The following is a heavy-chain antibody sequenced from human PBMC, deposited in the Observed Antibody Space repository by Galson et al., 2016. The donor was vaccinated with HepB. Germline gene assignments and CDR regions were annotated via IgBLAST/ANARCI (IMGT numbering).Heavy chain of an antibody. CDR3: ARVRRGESGYVNPFYYGMDV. D-gene: IGHD5-12*01. CDR1: GDSVSSNSAT. V-gene: IGHV6-1*01. Sequence: CAISGDSVSSNSATWNWIRQSPSRGLEWLGRTYYRSKWYNDYALSVKSRITINPDTSKNQFSLQLNSVTPEDTAVYYCARVRRGESGYVNPFYYGMDVWGQGTTVTVSS. CDR2: TYYRSKWYN. J-gene: IGHJ6*02.